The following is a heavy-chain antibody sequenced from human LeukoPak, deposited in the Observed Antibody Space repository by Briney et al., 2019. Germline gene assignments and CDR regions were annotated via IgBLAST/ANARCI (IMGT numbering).Heavy chain of an antibody. CDR1: GGSFSGYY. D-gene: IGHD2-2*01. Sequence: SETLSLTCAVYGGSFSGYYWSWIRQPPGKGLEWIGETNHSGSTNYNPSLKSRVTISVDTSKNQFSLKLSSVTAADTAVYYCARKVPAANPYYFDYWGQGTLVTVTS. J-gene: IGHJ4*02. CDR3: ARKVPAANPYYFDY. V-gene: IGHV4-34*01. CDR2: TNHSGST.